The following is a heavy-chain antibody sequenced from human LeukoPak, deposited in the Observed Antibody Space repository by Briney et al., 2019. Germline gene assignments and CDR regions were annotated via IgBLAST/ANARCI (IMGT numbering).Heavy chain of an antibody. CDR1: GFTFSSYG. CDR2: IWFDGIKK. CDR3: GSDTSGYTFDD. J-gene: IGHJ4*02. V-gene: IGHV3-33*01. Sequence: GGSLRLSCAASGFTFSSYGMHWVRQAPGKGLEWVAAIWFDGIKKYYGDSVKGRFTISRDNSKNTLYLQMNSLRAEDTAVYYCGSDTSGYTFDDWGQGTLVTVSS. D-gene: IGHD5-18*01.